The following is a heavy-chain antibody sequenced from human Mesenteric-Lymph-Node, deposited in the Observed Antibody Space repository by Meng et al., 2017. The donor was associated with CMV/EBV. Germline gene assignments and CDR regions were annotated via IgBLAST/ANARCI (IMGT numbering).Heavy chain of an antibody. CDR3: ARVRLIQYCSSTSCPYYYYGMDV. D-gene: IGHD2-2*01. CDR1: GGSIKNSDYF. J-gene: IGHJ6*02. CDR2: INYSGTT. V-gene: IGHV4-39*07. Sequence: SETLSLTCTVSGGSIKNSDYFWGWIRQPPGKGLEWIAIINYSGTTYYNPSLETRVSISVDTSKNQFSLKLNSVTAADTAVYFCARVRLIQYCSSTSCPYYYYGMDVWGQGATVTVSS.